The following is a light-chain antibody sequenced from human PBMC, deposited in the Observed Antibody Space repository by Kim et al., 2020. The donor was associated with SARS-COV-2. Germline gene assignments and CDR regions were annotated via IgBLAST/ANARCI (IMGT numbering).Light chain of an antibody. CDR3: QTWDSSVV. CDR1: NLGDKY. V-gene: IGLV3-1*01. J-gene: IGLJ2*01. Sequence: SYELTQPPSVSVSPGQTASITCSGDNLGDKYTCWYQQKPGQAPVLVIYRDSRRPSGIPERFSGSNSGNTATLTISGTHAVDEADYYCQTWDSSVVFGGGTQLTVL. CDR2: RDS.